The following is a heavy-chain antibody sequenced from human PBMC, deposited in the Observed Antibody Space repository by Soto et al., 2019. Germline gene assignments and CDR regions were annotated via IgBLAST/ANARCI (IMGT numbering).Heavy chain of an antibody. J-gene: IGHJ4*02. CDR1: GFTFGDYA. Sequence: SLRLSCTASGFTFGDYAMSWFRQAPGKGLEWVGFIRSKAYGGTTEYAASVKGRFTISRDDSKSIAYLQMNSLKTEDTAVYYCTRASRYFDWLFDYWGQGTLVTVSS. CDR2: IRSKAYGGTT. V-gene: IGHV3-49*03. CDR3: TRASRYFDWLFDY. D-gene: IGHD3-9*01.